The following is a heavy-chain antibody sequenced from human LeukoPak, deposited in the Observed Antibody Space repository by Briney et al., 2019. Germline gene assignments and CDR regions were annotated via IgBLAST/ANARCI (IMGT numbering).Heavy chain of an antibody. CDR1: GFIFNQYG. CDR2: ITSSGETT. D-gene: IGHD5-18*01. CDR3: ARRATTERGHSYGLDS. J-gene: IGHJ4*02. V-gene: IGHV3-23*01. Sequence: GGSLRLSCTGSGFIFNQYGMSWVRQAPGRGLEWVAAITSSGETTYYADSVRGRFTISRDNSQSMVYLQLNSLRAGDTAVYYCARRATTERGHSYGLDSWGQGTLVTVSS.